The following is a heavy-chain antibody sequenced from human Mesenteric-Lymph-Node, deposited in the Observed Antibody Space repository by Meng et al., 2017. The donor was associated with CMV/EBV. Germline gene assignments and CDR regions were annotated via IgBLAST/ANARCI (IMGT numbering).Heavy chain of an antibody. CDR3: ARDHPDDKRYFDWMPIDY. V-gene: IGHV1-18*01. CDR2: ISAYNGNT. CDR1: FTSYG. Sequence: FTSYGISWVRQAPGQGFEWMGWISAYNGNTNYAQKLQGRVTMTTDTSTSTAYMELRSLRSDDTAVYYCARDHPDDKRYFDWMPIDYWGQGTLVTVSS. D-gene: IGHD3-9*01. J-gene: IGHJ4*02.